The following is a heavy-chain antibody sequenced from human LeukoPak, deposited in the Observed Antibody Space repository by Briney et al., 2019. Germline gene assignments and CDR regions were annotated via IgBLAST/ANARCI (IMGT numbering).Heavy chain of an antibody. Sequence: SGGSLRLSCAASGFTFSSYGMHWVRQAPGKGLEWVAVISYDGSNKYYADSVKGRFTISRDNSKNTLYLQMNSLRAEDTAVYYCARPPEVDFDWLPHDAFDIWGQGTMVTVSS. CDR3: ARPPEVDFDWLPHDAFDI. D-gene: IGHD3-9*01. CDR2: ISYDGSNK. CDR1: GFTFSSYG. V-gene: IGHV3-30*03. J-gene: IGHJ3*02.